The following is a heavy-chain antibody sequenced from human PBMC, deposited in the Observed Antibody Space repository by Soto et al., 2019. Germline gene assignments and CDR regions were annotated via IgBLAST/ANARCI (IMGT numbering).Heavy chain of an antibody. J-gene: IGHJ6*02. CDR1: GYTFTGYY. V-gene: IGHV1-2*02. D-gene: IGHD6-13*01. CDR3: ASPLLAAAGTNYYYGMDV. Sequence: ASVKVSCKASGYTFTGYYMHWVRQAPGQGLEWMGWINPNSGGTNYAQKFQGRVTMTRDTSISTAYMELSRLRSDDTAVYYCASPLLAAAGTNYYYGMDVWGQGTTVTVSS. CDR2: INPNSGGT.